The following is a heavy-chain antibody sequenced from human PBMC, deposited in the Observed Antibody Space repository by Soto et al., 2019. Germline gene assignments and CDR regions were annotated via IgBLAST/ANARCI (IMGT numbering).Heavy chain of an antibody. CDR3: ARDLTEQWLVDYYYYYGMDV. D-gene: IGHD6-19*01. J-gene: IGHJ6*02. Sequence: ASVKVSCKASGGTFSSYAISWVRHAPGQGLEWMGGIIPIFGTANYAQKFQGRVTITADESTSTAYMELSSLRSEDTAVYYCARDLTEQWLVDYYYYYGMDVWGQGTTVTVSS. CDR1: GGTFSSYA. V-gene: IGHV1-69*13. CDR2: IIPIFGTA.